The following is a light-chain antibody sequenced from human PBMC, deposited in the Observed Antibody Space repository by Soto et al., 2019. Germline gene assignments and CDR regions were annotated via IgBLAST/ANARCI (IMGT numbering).Light chain of an antibody. CDR3: QQYGTSIT. J-gene: IGKJ5*01. V-gene: IGKV3-20*01. Sequence: EIVLTQSPGTLSLSPGERATLSCRASQSFSSSYLAWYQQKPGQAPRLLIYGASSRATGIPGRFRGSGSVTVFTLTISRLQPEDFAVYYGQQYGTSITFGQGTRLEI. CDR2: GAS. CDR1: QSFSSSY.